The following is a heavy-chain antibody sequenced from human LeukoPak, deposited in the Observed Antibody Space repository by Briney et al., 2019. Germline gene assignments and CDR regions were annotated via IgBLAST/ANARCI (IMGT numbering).Heavy chain of an antibody. CDR3: ARDRGGDTLHFDY. Sequence: SQTLSLTCTVSGGSISSGDYYWSWIRQPPGKGLEWIGYIYYSGSTYYNPSLNSRVTISVDTSKTQFSLKLSSVTAADTAVYYCARDRGGDTLHFDYWGQGTLVTVSS. CDR2: IYYSGST. V-gene: IGHV4-30-4*01. D-gene: IGHD2-21*02. J-gene: IGHJ4*02. CDR1: GGSISSGDYY.